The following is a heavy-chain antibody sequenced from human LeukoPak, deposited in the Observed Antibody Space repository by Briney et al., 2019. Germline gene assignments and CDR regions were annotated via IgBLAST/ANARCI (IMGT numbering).Heavy chain of an antibody. D-gene: IGHD3-10*01. J-gene: IGHJ4*02. V-gene: IGHV3-48*01. CDR2: ISSSSSTI. Sequence: LEWFSYISSSSSTIYYADSVKGRFTISRDNAKNSLYLQMNSLRAEDTAVYYCARDRSPTWDYWGQGTLVTVSS. CDR3: ARDRSPTWDY.